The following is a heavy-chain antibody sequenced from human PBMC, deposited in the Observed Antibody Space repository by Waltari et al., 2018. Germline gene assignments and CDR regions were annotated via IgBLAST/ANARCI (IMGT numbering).Heavy chain of an antibody. Sequence: QVQLVESGGGVVQPGRSLRLSCAASGFTFSSYAMHWVRQAPGKGLEWVAVISYDGSNKYYADSVKGRFTISRDNSKNTLYLQMNSLRAEDTAVYYCAKDATVTGHRYYYYMDVWGKGTTVTVSS. CDR3: AKDATVTGHRYYYYMDV. CDR1: GFTFSSYA. CDR2: ISYDGSNK. J-gene: IGHJ6*03. V-gene: IGHV3-30*04. D-gene: IGHD4-17*01.